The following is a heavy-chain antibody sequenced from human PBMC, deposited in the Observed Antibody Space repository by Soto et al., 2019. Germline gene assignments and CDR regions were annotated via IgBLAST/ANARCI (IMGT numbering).Heavy chain of an antibody. Sequence: SETLSLTCAVSGCSMDTNWWGWVRQHPGKGLEWIGEIWNSGTTNYNPSLKSRGTISLDKSKNQFSLRLNFVTAADTAVYYCARHIAVAGTRGFDYWGQGTLVTVSS. CDR2: IWNSGTT. J-gene: IGHJ4*02. D-gene: IGHD6-19*01. CDR3: ARHIAVAGTRGFDY. V-gene: IGHV4-4*02. CDR1: GCSMDTNW.